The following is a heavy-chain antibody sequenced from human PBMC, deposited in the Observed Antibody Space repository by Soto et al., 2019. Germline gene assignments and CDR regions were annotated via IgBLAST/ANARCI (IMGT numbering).Heavy chain of an antibody. CDR3: ARAYDFWSGYYI. D-gene: IGHD3-3*01. CDR2: MNPNSGNT. V-gene: IGHV1-8*01. J-gene: IGHJ3*02. Sequence: ASVKVSCKASGYTFTSYDINWVRQATGQGLEWMGWMNPNSGNTGYAQKFQGRVTMTRNTSISTAYMELSSPRSEDTAVYYCARAYDFWSGYYIWGQGTMVTVSS. CDR1: GYTFTSYD.